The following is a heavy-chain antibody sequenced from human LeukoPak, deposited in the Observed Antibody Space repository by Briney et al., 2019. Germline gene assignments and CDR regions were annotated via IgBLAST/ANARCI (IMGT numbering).Heavy chain of an antibody. CDR1: GGSISSYD. CDR2: IYYSGST. D-gene: IGHD1-26*01. Sequence: SETLSLTCTVSGGSISSYDWSWIRQPPGKGLEWIGYIYYSGSTNYNPSLKSRVTISVDTSKNQFSLKLSSVTAADTAVYYCARGISGSKYGMDVWGQGTTVTVSS. V-gene: IGHV4-59*01. J-gene: IGHJ6*02. CDR3: ARGISGSKYGMDV.